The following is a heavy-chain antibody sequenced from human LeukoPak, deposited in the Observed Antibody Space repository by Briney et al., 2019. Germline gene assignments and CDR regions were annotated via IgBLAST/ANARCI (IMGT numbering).Heavy chain of an antibody. CDR2: INHSGST. Sequence: SETLSLTCAVYGGSFSGHYWTWNRQPPGMGLEWIGEINHSGSTTYNPSLNTRVTISVDASKNQISLKLSSVTAADTAVYYCARPRYGSGSLDSWGQGTLVTVSS. CDR1: GGSFSGHY. CDR3: ARPRYGSGSLDS. J-gene: IGHJ4*02. D-gene: IGHD3-10*01. V-gene: IGHV4-34*01.